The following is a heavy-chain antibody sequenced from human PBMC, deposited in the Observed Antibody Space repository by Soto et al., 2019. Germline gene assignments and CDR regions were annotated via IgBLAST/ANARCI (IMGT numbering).Heavy chain of an antibody. CDR3: AKGGTGTLRRYFDY. D-gene: IGHD1-1*01. J-gene: IGHJ4*02. Sequence: EVPLVESGGGLVQPGRSLRLSCAASGFTFDDYAMHWVRQAPGKGLEWVSGISWNSGSIGYADSVKGRFTISRDNAKNSLYLQMNSLRAEDTALYYCAKGGTGTLRRYFDYWGQGTLVTVSS. CDR1: GFTFDDYA. V-gene: IGHV3-9*01. CDR2: ISWNSGSI.